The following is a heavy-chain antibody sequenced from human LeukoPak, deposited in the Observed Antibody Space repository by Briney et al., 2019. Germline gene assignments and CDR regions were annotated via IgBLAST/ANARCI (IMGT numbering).Heavy chain of an antibody. D-gene: IGHD5-12*01. CDR3: ARLRKVATRKHFDY. Sequence: ASETLSLTCAVYGGSFSGYYWSWIRQPPGKGLEWIGEINHSGSTNYNPSLKSRVTISVDTSKNQFSLKLSSVTAADTAVYYCARLRKVATRKHFDYWGQGTLVTVSS. CDR2: INHSGST. V-gene: IGHV4-34*01. CDR1: GGSFSGYY. J-gene: IGHJ4*02.